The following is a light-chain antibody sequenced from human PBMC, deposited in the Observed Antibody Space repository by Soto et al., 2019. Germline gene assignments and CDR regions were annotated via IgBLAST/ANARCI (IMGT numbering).Light chain of an antibody. J-gene: IGLJ2*01. CDR2: G. CDR3: HSFDSSLGVHVV. V-gene: IGLV1-40*01. CDR1: SSNIGAGYD. Sequence: QSVLTQPPSVSGAPGQRVTISCTGSSSNIGAGYDVHWYQQLPGTAPKLLNYGDRFSRSKSGTSPYLAITGLKTEDAADYFCHSFDSSLGVHVVFGGGTKVTVL.